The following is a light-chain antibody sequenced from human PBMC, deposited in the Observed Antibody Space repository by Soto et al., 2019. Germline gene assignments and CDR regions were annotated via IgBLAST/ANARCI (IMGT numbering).Light chain of an antibody. CDR1: SSGVGSYKL. V-gene: IGLV2-23*02. CDR3: CSYAGTSTHIV. CDR2: EVS. Sequence: QSALTQPASVSGSPGQSITISCSGTSSGVGSYKLVSWYQQHPGKAPKLMISEVSKRPSGISDRFSGAKSGSTASLTISGLQAEDEADDYCCSYAGTSTHIVFGGGTQLTVL. J-gene: IGLJ7*01.